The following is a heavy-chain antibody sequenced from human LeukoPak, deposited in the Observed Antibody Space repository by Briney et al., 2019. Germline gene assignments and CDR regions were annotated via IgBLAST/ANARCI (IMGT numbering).Heavy chain of an antibody. J-gene: IGHJ3*02. CDR3: ARDLKGPVNDVFDM. Sequence: PGGSLRLSCAASGFTVSSSYMSWVRQAPGKGLEWVSFIYSDGSTYYADSVRGRFTISRDNAKNTLYLQMNSLRAEDTAVYYCARDLKGPVNDVFDMWGQGTMVTVSS. D-gene: IGHD4-23*01. CDR1: GFTVSSSY. CDR2: IYSDGST. V-gene: IGHV3-66*01.